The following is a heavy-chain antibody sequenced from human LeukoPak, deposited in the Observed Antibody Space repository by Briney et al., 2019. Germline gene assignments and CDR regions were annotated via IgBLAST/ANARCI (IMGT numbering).Heavy chain of an antibody. CDR3: AHGYYDFWSGYYTDYFDY. V-gene: IGHV2-5*01. CDR2: IYWNDDK. D-gene: IGHD3-3*01. J-gene: IGHJ4*02. CDR1: GFSLSTSGVG. Sequence: SGPTLVNPTQTLTLTCTFSGFSLSTSGVGVGWIRQPPGKALEWLALIYWNDDKRYSPSLKSRLTITEDTSKNQVVLTMTNMDPVDTATYYCAHGYYDFWSGYYTDYFDYWGQGTLVTVSS.